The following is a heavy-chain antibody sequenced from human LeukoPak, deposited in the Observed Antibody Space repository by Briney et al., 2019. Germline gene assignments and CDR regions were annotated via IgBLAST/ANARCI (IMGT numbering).Heavy chain of an antibody. Sequence: GGSLRLSCAASGFTFSDYSMNWVRQAPGKGLEWLSYISVSGRTQYFADSVKGRFSISRDNGKNSLYLQMNSLRAEDTAVYYCARDFLGEDNDAFDIWGQGTMVTVSP. CDR1: GFTFSDYS. D-gene: IGHD2/OR15-2a*01. V-gene: IGHV3-48*04. CDR3: ARDFLGEDNDAFDI. J-gene: IGHJ3*02. CDR2: ISVSGRTQ.